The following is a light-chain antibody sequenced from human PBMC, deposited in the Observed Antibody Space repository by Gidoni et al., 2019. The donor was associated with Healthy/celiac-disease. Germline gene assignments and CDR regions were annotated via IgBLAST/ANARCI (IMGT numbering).Light chain of an antibody. J-gene: IGLJ3*02. Sequence: QSALTQPASVSGSPGQSITISCTGTSSDVGGYNYGSRYQQHPGKAPKLMIYEVSNRPSGVSNRCSGSKSGNTASLTISGLQAEDEADYYCSSYTSSSTFWVFGGGTKLTVL. CDR1: SSDVGGYNY. CDR2: EVS. V-gene: IGLV2-14*01. CDR3: SSYTSSSTFWV.